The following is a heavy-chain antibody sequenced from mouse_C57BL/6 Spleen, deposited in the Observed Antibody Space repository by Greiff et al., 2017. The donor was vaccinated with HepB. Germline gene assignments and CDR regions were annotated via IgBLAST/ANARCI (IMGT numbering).Heavy chain of an antibody. CDR1: GYTFTSYG. CDR2: IYPRSGNT. Sequence: QVQLPHSGAELARPGASVKLSCKASGYTFTSYGISWVKQSTGQGLEWIGEIYPRSGNTYYNEKFKGKATLTADKSSSTAYMELRSLTSEDSAVYFCASLYYEYDEAYYYAMDYWGQGTSVTVSS. D-gene: IGHD2-4*01. J-gene: IGHJ4*01. V-gene: IGHV1-81*01. CDR3: ASLYYEYDEAYYYAMDY.